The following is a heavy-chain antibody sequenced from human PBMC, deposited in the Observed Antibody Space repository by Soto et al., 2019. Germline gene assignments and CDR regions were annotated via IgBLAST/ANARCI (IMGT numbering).Heavy chain of an antibody. CDR2: IWYDGSNK. J-gene: IGHJ4*02. Sequence: QVQLVESGGGVVQPGRSLRLSCAASGFTFSSYGMHWVRQAPGKGLEWVAVIWYDGSNKYYADSVKGRFTISRDNSKNTLYLQMNGLRAEDTAVYSGARVGRGSGGPGFDHGGQGTLVTVPS. D-gene: IGHD3-10*01. V-gene: IGHV3-33*01. CDR1: GFTFSSYG. CDR3: ARVGRGSGGPGFDH.